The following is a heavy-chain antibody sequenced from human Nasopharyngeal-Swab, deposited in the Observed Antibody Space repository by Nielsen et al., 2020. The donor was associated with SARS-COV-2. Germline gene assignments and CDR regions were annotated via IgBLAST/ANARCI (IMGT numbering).Heavy chain of an antibody. CDR3: ARDKSPSYDSSGYNFQH. Sequence: ASVKVSCKASRYTFTSYYMHWVRQAPGQGLEWMGIINPSGGSTIYAQKFQGRVTMTRDTSTSTVYMELSSLRSEDTAVYYCARDKSPSYDSSGYNFQHWGQGTLVTVSS. V-gene: IGHV1-46*01. CDR2: INPSGGST. CDR1: RYTFTSYY. J-gene: IGHJ1*01. D-gene: IGHD3-22*01.